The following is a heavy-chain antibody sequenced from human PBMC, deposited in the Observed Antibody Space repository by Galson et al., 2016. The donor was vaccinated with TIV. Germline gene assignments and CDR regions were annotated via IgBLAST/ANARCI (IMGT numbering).Heavy chain of an antibody. CDR1: GVSFITSGMG. CDR2: IYWDNDK. V-gene: IGHV2-5*02. Sequence: PALVKPTQTLTLTCTFSGVSFITSGMGVGWIRQPPGKALEWLATIYWDNDKRYSPSLKSRLTITKDTSKNQVVLTMTNMDPADTAFYYCSGRRWDCPTADCYDTLDNRGQGTMVSVSA. CDR3: SGRRWDCPTADCYDTLDN. D-gene: IGHD2-21*02. J-gene: IGHJ3*02.